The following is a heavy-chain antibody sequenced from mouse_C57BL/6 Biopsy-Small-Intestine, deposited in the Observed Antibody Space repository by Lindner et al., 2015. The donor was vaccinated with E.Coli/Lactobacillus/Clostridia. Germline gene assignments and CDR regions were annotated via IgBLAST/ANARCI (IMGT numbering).Heavy chain of an antibody. V-gene: IGHV1-54*02. J-gene: IGHJ4*01. D-gene: IGHD1-1*01. CDR3: AADLILRSGYAPGH. CDR2: FDPANGRT. CDR1: GYAFGELF. Sequence: SVKVSCKISGYAFGELFVHWVRQAPGKGLEWVGGFDPANGRTSYAQNFQGRVTMTKDRSTDTAYMEVNNLRSEDTAVYYCAADLILRSGYAPGHWGQGSLVTVSS.